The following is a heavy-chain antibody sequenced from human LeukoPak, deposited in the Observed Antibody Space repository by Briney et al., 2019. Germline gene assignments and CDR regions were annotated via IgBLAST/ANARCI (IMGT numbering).Heavy chain of an antibody. CDR2: INHSGST. V-gene: IGHV4-34*01. CDR1: GGSFSGYY. D-gene: IGHD3-10*01. Sequence: SETLSLTCAVYGGSFSGYYWSWIRQPPGKGLEWIGEINHSGSTNYNPSLKSRVTISVDTSKNQFSLKLSSVTAADTAVYYCARVPRYYGSGSYLSYYYYYMDVWGKGTTVTVSS. CDR3: ARVPRYYGSGSYLSYYYYYMDV. J-gene: IGHJ6*03.